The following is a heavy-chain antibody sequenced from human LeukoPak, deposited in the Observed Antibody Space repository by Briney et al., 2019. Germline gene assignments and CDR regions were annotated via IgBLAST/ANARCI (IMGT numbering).Heavy chain of an antibody. J-gene: IGHJ6*02. V-gene: IGHV4-30-2*01. Sequence: SQTLSLTCAVSGGSISSGGYSWSWIRQPPGKGLEWIGYIYHSGSTYYNPSLKSPVTLSVDRSKNQFSLKLSSVTAADTAVYYCARVSFYCSSTSCSGAYGMDVWGQGTTVTVSS. CDR2: IYHSGST. D-gene: IGHD2-2*01. CDR1: GGSISSGGYS. CDR3: ARVSFYCSSTSCSGAYGMDV.